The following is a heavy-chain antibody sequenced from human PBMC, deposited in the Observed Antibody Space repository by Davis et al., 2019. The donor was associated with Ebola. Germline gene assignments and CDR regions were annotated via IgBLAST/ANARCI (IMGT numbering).Heavy chain of an antibody. CDR1: GGSFSGYY. Sequence: MPSETLSLTCAVYGGSFSGYYWSWIRQPPGKGLEWIGEINHSGSTNYNPSLKSRVSTSVDTSKNQFSLKLSSATAADTAVYYCARPWYSGTYYDAYDIWGQGTMVAVSS. CDR2: INHSGST. CDR3: ARPWYSGTYYDAYDI. D-gene: IGHD1-26*01. V-gene: IGHV4-34*01. J-gene: IGHJ3*02.